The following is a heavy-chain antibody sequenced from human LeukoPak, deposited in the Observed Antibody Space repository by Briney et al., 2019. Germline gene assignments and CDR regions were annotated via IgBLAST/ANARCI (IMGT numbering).Heavy chain of an antibody. D-gene: IGHD1-26*01. CDR2: INHSGST. Sequence: PSETLSLTCAVYGGSFGAHYWSWIRQPPGKGLEWIGEINHSGSTNYNSSLKSRVTVSVDTSKNQFSLNVNSVTAAGTAVYYCAREASGSPDYFDHWGQGTLVTVSS. V-gene: IGHV4-34*01. J-gene: IGHJ4*02. CDR1: GGSFGAHY. CDR3: AREASGSPDYFDH.